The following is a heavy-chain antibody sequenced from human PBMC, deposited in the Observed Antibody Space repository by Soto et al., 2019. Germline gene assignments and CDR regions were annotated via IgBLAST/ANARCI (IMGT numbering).Heavy chain of an antibody. V-gene: IGHV1-58*01. D-gene: IGHD6-19*01. CDR2: IVVGSGNT. J-gene: IGHJ4*02. CDR1: GFTFTSSA. CDR3: AADVAVAGLFDY. Sequence: SVKVSCKASGFTFTSSAVQWVRQARGQRLEWIGWIVVGSGNTNYAQKFQERVTITRDMSTSTAYMELSSLRSEDTAVYYCAADVAVAGLFDYWGQGTLVTVSS.